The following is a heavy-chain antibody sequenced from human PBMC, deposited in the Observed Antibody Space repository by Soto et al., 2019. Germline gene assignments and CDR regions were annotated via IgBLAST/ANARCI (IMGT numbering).Heavy chain of an antibody. J-gene: IGHJ4*02. V-gene: IGHV4-31*03. CDR3: VSGYPWVGFDY. D-gene: IGHD5-18*01. Sequence: PSETLSLTCTVSGGSISSGGHYWSWIRQHPGKRPEWIGYISYSGIAYYNPSLKSRFTISVDTSNNQVSLNLTSVTAADTAVYFCVSGYPWVGFDYWGQGTXVTVSS. CDR2: ISYSGIA. CDR1: GGSISSGGHY.